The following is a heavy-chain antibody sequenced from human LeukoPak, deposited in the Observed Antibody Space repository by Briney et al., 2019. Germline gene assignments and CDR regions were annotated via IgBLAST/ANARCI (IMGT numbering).Heavy chain of an antibody. CDR2: IYHSGST. CDR1: GYSISSGYY. Sequence: SETLSLTCTVSGYSISSGYYWGWIRQPPGKGLEWIGSIYHSGSTYYNPSLKSRVTISVDTSKNQFSLKLSSVTAAGTAVYYCARAGDDILTGYYRLAWYYWGQGTLVTVSS. D-gene: IGHD3-9*01. V-gene: IGHV4-38-2*02. J-gene: IGHJ4*02. CDR3: ARAGDDILTGYYRLAWYY.